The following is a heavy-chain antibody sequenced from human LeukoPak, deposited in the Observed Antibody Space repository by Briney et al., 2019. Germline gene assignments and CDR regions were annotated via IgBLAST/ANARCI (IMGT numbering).Heavy chain of an antibody. V-gene: IGHV4-34*01. CDR1: GGSFSGYY. D-gene: IGHD3-10*01. J-gene: IGHJ4*02. CDR3: ARASVTYYGSGSFFQ. CDR2: INHSGST. Sequence: SETLSLTCAVYGGSFSGYYWSWIRQPPGKGLEWIGEINHSGSTNYNSSLKSRVTISVETSKNQFSLKLTSVTAADTAVYYCARASVTYYGSGSFFQWGQGTLVTVSS.